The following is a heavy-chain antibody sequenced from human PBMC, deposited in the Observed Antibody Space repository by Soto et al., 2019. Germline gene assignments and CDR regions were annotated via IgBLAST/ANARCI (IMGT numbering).Heavy chain of an antibody. D-gene: IGHD1-26*01. CDR2: IGPDSGAT. Sequence: ASVKVSCKASGYTFTGHYIHWVRQAPEQGPEWMGEIGPDSGATRYAQKFQGRVTMTRDMSITTVYMELNNLSPDDTAVYYCGRGRSGQIVVFYWGQGSLVTVSS. V-gene: IGHV1-2*02. CDR1: GYTFTGHY. J-gene: IGHJ4*02. CDR3: GRGRSGQIVVFY.